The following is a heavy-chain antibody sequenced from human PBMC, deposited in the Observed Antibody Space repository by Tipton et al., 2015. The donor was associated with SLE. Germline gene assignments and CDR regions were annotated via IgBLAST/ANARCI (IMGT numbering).Heavy chain of an antibody. Sequence: SLRLSCAASGFTFSDHYMSWIRQAPGKGLEWVSYISNTGTTMSYTDSVKGRFTTAGDNVKNSLFLQMNSLRAEDTAVYFCTRVEMNYYGSGGAFDIWGQGTTVTVSS. CDR3: TRVEMNYYGSGGAFDI. CDR2: ISNTGTTM. CDR1: GFTFSDHY. D-gene: IGHD3-10*01. V-gene: IGHV3-11*04. J-gene: IGHJ3*02.